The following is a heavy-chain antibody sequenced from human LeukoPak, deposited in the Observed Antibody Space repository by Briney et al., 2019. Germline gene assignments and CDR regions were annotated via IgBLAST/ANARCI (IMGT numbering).Heavy chain of an antibody. D-gene: IGHD5-12*01. J-gene: IGHJ4*02. V-gene: IGHV3-53*01. CDR2: IYSGGST. Sequence: GGSLRLSCAASGFTVSSNYMSWVRQAPGKGLEWVSVIYSGGSTYYADSVKGRFTISRDNSKNTLYLQMNSLRAEDTAVYYCVSSGYDYYFDYWGQGTLVTVSS. CDR3: VSSGYDYYFDY. CDR1: GFTVSSNY.